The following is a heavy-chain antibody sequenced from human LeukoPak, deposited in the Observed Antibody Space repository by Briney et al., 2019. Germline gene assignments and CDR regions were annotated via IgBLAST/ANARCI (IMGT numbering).Heavy chain of an antibody. Sequence: PGGSLRLSCAASGFTFSSYSMNWVRQAPGKGLEWVSSISSSSSYIYYADSVKGRFTISRDNAKNSLYLQMNSLRAEDTAVYYCARGKEDVVVVAATYPIGYWGQGTLVTVSS. D-gene: IGHD2-15*01. J-gene: IGHJ4*02. CDR3: ARGKEDVVVVAATYPIGY. V-gene: IGHV3-21*01. CDR2: ISSSSSYI. CDR1: GFTFSSYS.